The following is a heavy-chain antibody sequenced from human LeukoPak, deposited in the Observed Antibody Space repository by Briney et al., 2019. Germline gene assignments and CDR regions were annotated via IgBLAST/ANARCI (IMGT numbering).Heavy chain of an antibody. D-gene: IGHD6-25*01. Sequence: SETLSLTCTVSGGSIVSHYWNWIRQPAGRGLEWIGRFYASGTTNTSPSLKSRVTMSVDTSKNQFSLKLSSVTAADTAIYYCARLDKGIKAAHFDYWGQGTLVTVSS. CDR1: GGSIVSHY. J-gene: IGHJ4*02. CDR3: ARLDKGIKAAHFDY. V-gene: IGHV4-4*07. CDR2: FYASGTT.